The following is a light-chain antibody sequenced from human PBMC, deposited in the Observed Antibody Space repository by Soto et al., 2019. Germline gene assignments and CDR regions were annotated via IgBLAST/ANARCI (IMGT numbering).Light chain of an antibody. CDR3: SSYAGTKSRYV. V-gene: IGLV2-8*01. J-gene: IGLJ1*01. CDR2: EVT. CDR1: SSDVGGYNF. Sequence: QSALTQPPSASGSGGQSVTISCTRTSSDVGGYNFVSWYQQDPGKAPKLVLYEVTKRPSRDPDRFSGSKAGNTASLTVSGLQTEDEGHYYCSSYAGTKSRYVVGTGTKVTVL.